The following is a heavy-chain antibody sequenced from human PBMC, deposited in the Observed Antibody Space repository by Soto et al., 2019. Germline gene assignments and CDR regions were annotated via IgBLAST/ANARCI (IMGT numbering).Heavy chain of an antibody. Sequence: SETLSLTCSVSGGSVSDKTYYWSWIRQPPGKRLEWIGYVYYSGTTNYNPSLKSRVTISVDLSKNRFSLRLSSVTTADTALYYCARTAAVPNTLRSRYFFDYWGQGTLVTVSS. CDR3: ARTAAVPNTLRSRYFFDY. CDR1: GGSVSDKTYY. CDR2: VYYSGTT. D-gene: IGHD6-25*01. J-gene: IGHJ4*02. V-gene: IGHV4-61*01.